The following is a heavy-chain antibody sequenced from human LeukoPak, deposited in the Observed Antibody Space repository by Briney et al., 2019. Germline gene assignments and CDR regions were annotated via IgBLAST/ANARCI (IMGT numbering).Heavy chain of an antibody. D-gene: IGHD3-22*01. J-gene: IGHJ4*02. CDR2: IIPIFGTA. CDR3: ARGDSSGSFFDY. V-gene: IGHV1-69*01. Sequence: SSVKVSCKASGGTFSSYAISWVRQAPGQGLEWMGGIIPIFGTANYAQKFQGRVTITADESTSTAYMELSSLRSEDTAVYYCARGDSSGSFFDYWGQGTLVTVSS. CDR1: GGTFSSYA.